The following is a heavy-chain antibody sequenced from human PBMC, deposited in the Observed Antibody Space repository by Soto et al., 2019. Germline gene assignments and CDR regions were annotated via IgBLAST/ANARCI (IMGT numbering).Heavy chain of an antibody. J-gene: IGHJ4*02. V-gene: IGHV4-59*01. Sequence: ETLSLTCTVSGGSISSYYWSWIRQPPGKGLEWIGYIYYSGSTNYNPSLKSRVTISVDTSKNQFSLKLSSVTAADTAVYYCAREGGAPGFFDYWGQGTLVTVS. CDR2: IYYSGST. CDR3: AREGGAPGFFDY. D-gene: IGHD3-16*01. CDR1: GGSISSYY.